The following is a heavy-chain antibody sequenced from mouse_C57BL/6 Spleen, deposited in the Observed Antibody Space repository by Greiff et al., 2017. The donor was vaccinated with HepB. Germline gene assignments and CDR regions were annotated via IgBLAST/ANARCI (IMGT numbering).Heavy chain of an antibody. J-gene: IGHJ1*03. V-gene: IGHV1-18*01. D-gene: IGHD2-5*01. CDR1: GYTFTDYN. Sequence: EVKLQQSGPELVKPGASVKIPCKASGYTFTDYNMDWVKQSHGKSLEWIGDINPNNGGTIYNQKFKGKATLTVDKSSSTAYMELRSLTSEDTAVYYCARSRSYYSNYWYFDVWGTGTTVTVSS. CDR3: ARSRSYYSNYWYFDV. CDR2: INPNNGGT.